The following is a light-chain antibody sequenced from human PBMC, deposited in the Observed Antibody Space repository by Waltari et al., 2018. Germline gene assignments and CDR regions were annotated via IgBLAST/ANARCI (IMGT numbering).Light chain of an antibody. J-gene: IGKJ4*01. CDR1: QSILNVSNIEDC. V-gene: IGKV4-1*01. CDR2: WAS. Sequence: DIVMTQSPDSLAVSLGGRATIHCRSSQSILNVSNIEDCLAWYQRKPGQPPKLLIFWASTRESGVPDRFSGGRSGSDFTLTITSLRPEDVALYCCQQYFSRPFSFGGGTKVEIK. CDR3: QQYFSRPFS.